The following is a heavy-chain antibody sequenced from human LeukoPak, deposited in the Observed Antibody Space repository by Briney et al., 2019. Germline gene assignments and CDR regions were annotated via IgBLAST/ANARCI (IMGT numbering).Heavy chain of an antibody. V-gene: IGHV3-30*02. CDR1: GFTFNSYG. J-gene: IGHJ4*02. CDR2: IRYDGSNK. Sequence: PEGSLRLSCAASGFTFNSYGMHWVRQAPGKGLEGVAFIRYDGSNKYYADSVKGRFTISRDNSKNTLYLQMSSLRAEDKAVYYCAKVLSSSFYLAYWGQGTLVTVSS. CDR3: AKVLSSSFYLAY. D-gene: IGHD6-6*01.